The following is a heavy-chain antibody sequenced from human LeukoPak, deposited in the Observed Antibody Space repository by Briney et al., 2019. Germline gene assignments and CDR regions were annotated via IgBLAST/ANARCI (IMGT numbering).Heavy chain of an antibody. CDR3: ARHGVVTDYYFDY. D-gene: IGHD5-18*01. J-gene: IGHJ4*02. CDR2: IYYSGST. Sequence: TSETLSLTCTVSGGSISSYYWSWIRQPPGKGLEWIGYIYYSGSTNYNPSLKSRVTISVDTSKNQFSLKLSSVTAADTVVYYCARHGVVTDYYFDYWGQGTLVTVSS. V-gene: IGHV4-59*08. CDR1: GGSISSYY.